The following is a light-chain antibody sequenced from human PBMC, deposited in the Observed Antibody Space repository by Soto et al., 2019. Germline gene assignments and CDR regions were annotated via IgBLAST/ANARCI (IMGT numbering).Light chain of an antibody. CDR2: GAS. CDR1: ESINSWY. Sequence: EIVLTQSPGTLSLSPGEGATLSCRASESINSWYLAWYQQKPGQAPRLVISGASSRATGIPDRFVGSGSGTDFTLTISRLEPEDFAVYFCQEYGSSRTFGQGTKVDIK. J-gene: IGKJ1*01. V-gene: IGKV3-20*01. CDR3: QEYGSSRT.